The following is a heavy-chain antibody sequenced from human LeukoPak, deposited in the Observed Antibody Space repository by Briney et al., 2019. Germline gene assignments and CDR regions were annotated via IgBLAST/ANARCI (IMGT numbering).Heavy chain of an antibody. J-gene: IGHJ3*02. CDR2: IYYSGST. Sequence: SETLSLTCTVSGGSISSSSYYWGWIRQPPGKGLEWIGSIYYSGSTYYNPSLKSRVTISVDTSRNQFSLKLSSVTAADTAVYYCARGKADDAFDIWGQGTMVTVSS. V-gene: IGHV4-39*07. CDR3: ARGKADDAFDI. CDR1: GGSISSSSYY.